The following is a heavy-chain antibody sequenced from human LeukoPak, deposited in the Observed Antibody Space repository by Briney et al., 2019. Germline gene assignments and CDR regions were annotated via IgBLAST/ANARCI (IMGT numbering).Heavy chain of an antibody. CDR3: ARARASYYDSGSFDY. Sequence: PGGSLRLSCAASGFTFDDYGMSWVRQAPGKGLEWVSGINWNGGSTGYADSVKGRFTISRDNAKNSLYLQMNSLRAEDTALYYCARARASYYDSGSFDYWGQGTLVTVSS. D-gene: IGHD3-22*01. V-gene: IGHV3-20*04. CDR2: INWNGGST. J-gene: IGHJ4*02. CDR1: GFTFDDYG.